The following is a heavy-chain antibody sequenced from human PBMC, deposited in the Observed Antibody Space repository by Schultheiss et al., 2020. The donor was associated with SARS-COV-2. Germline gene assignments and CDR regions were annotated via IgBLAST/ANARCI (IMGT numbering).Heavy chain of an antibody. CDR2: ISWNSGSI. Sequence: GGSLRLSCAASGFTFDDYAMHWVRQAPGKGLEWVSGISWNSGSIGYADSVKGRFTISRDNSKNTLYLQMNSLRAEDTAVYYCAKDGGITMIVVVITYLDYWGQGTLVTVSS. J-gene: IGHJ4*02. D-gene: IGHD3-22*01. CDR3: AKDGGITMIVVVITYLDY. V-gene: IGHV3-9*01. CDR1: GFTFDDYA.